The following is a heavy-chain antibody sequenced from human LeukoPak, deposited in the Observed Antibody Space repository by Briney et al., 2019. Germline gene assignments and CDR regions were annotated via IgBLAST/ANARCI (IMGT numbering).Heavy chain of an antibody. V-gene: IGHV4-39*01. CDR2: IYYSGST. D-gene: IGHD6-13*01. CDR1: GGSISSSSYY. Sequence: SSETLSLTCTVSGGSISSSSYYWGWIRQPPGKGLEWIGSIYYSGSTYYNPSLKSRVTISVDTSKNQFSLKLSSVTAADTAVYYCARLGGGRSSWYLVRGYFDYWGQGTLVTVSS. CDR3: ARLGGGRSSWYLVRGYFDY. J-gene: IGHJ4*02.